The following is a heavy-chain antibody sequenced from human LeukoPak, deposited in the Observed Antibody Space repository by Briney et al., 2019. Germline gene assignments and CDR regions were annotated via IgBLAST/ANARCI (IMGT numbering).Heavy chain of an antibody. V-gene: IGHV3-30*01. CDR3: ARHHSASRSCPDF. J-gene: IGHJ4*02. CDR2: TSYDGSSA. D-gene: IGHD6-13*01. CDR1: GFTFSNYA. Sequence: GRSLRLSCAASGFTFSNYAMHWVRQAPGKGLEWVAVTSYDGSSAYYADSVKGRVTISRDNSKSTLYLQLNSLTTEDTAVYFCARHHSASRSCPDFWGQGTLVTVSS.